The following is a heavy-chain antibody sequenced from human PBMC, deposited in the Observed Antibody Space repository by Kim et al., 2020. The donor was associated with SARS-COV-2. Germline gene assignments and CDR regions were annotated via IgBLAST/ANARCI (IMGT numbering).Heavy chain of an antibody. D-gene: IGHD2-15*01. Sequence: SVKVSCKASGGTFSSYAISWVRQAPGQGLEWMRRIIPILGIANYAQKFQGRVTITADKSTSTAYMELSSLRSEDTAVYYCADEVEMAYYFDYWGQGTLVTVSS. CDR3: ADEVEMAYYFDY. CDR2: IIPILGIA. CDR1: GGTFSSYA. J-gene: IGHJ4*02. V-gene: IGHV1-69*04.